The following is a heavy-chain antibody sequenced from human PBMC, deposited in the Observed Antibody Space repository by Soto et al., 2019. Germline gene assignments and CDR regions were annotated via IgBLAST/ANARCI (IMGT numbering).Heavy chain of an antibody. D-gene: IGHD6-13*01. CDR2: IYYSGST. J-gene: IGHJ6*02. CDR3: ARASSSWYGYYYHYGMDV. Sequence: PSETLSLTCTVSGGSISSYYWSWIRQPPGKGLEWIGYIYYSGSTNYNPSLKSRVTISVDTSKNQFSLKLSSVTAADTAVYYCARASSSWYGYYYHYGMDVWGQGTTVTVSS. V-gene: IGHV4-59*01. CDR1: GGSISSYY.